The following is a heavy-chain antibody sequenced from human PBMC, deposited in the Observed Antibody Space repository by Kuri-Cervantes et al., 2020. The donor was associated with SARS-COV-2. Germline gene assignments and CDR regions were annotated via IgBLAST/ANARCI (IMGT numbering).Heavy chain of an antibody. V-gene: IGHV3-33*01. Sequence: GGSLRLSCVGSGFIFSDYGIHWVRQAPGKGLEWVAGIWNDGSNKYFAASVKGRFTISRDNSKNTVDLQMSGLRVEDTAVYYCARDYPLRWPFWNYYYYMDVWGKGTTVTVSS. CDR1: GFIFSDYG. D-gene: IGHD4-23*01. CDR3: ARDYPLRWPFWNYYYYMDV. CDR2: IWNDGSNK. J-gene: IGHJ6*03.